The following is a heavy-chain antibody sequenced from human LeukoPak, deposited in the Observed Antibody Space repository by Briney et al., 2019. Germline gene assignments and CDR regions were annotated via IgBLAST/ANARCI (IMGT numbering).Heavy chain of an antibody. Sequence: GGSLRLSCAASGFTFSSYAMSWVRQAPGKGLEWVSAISGSGGSTYYADSVKGRFTISRDNSKDTLYLQMNSLRAEDTAVYYCAKSGVEIAAADLDYWGQGTLVTVSS. CDR1: GFTFSSYA. CDR2: ISGSGGST. CDR3: AKSGVEIAAADLDY. D-gene: IGHD6-13*01. V-gene: IGHV3-23*01. J-gene: IGHJ4*02.